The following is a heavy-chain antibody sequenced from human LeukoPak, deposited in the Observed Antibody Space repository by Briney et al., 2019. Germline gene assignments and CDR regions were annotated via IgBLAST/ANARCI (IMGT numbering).Heavy chain of an antibody. CDR3: ARGDWSETSGQRISFHY. D-gene: IGHD6-19*01. Sequence: GASVKVSCKASGYTFTSYGISWVRQAPGQGLEWMGWISGYNGNTNYAQKLQGRVTMTTDTSTSTAYMELRSLRSDDTAVYYCARGDWSETSGQRISFHYWGQGTLVTVSS. CDR1: GYTFTSYG. V-gene: IGHV1-18*01. J-gene: IGHJ4*02. CDR2: ISGYNGNT.